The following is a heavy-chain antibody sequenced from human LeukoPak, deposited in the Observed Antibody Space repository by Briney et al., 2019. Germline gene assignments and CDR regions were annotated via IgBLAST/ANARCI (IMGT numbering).Heavy chain of an antibody. CDR1: GFTFSSYA. CDR3: ARGAAGSYLSDWFDP. J-gene: IGHJ5*02. CDR2: ISSNGGST. V-gene: IGHV3-64*01. Sequence: GGSLRLSCAASGFTFSSYAMHWVRQAPGKGLEYVSAISSNGGSTYYANSVKGRFTISRDNSKSTLYLQMGSLRAEDMAVYYCARGAAGSYLSDWFDPWGQGTLVTVSS. D-gene: IGHD1-26*01.